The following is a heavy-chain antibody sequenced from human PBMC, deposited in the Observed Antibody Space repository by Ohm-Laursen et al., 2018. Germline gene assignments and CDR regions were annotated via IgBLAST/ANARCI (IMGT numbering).Heavy chain of an antibody. CDR3: ARDRAYSSSWYPNLYGGFDP. Sequence: SLRLSCAASGFTFSSYSMNWVRQAPGKGLEWVSSISSSSSYIYYADSVKGRFTISRDNAKNSLYLQMNSLRAEDTAVYYCARDRAYSSSWYPNLYGGFDPWGQGTLVTVSS. J-gene: IGHJ5*02. CDR1: GFTFSSYS. CDR2: ISSSSSYI. D-gene: IGHD6-13*01. V-gene: IGHV3-21*01.